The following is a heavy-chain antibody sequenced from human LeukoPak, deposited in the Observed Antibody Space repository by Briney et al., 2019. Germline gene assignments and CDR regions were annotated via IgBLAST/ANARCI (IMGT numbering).Heavy chain of an antibody. D-gene: IGHD3-22*01. CDR2: IYYSAST. J-gene: IGHJ4*02. V-gene: IGHV4-31*03. CDR3: ARVSNSGYYFDY. CDR1: GGSISHYY. Sequence: SETLSLTCTVSGGSISHYYWSWIRQHPGKGLEWVGYIYYSASTYYNPSLKSRVTISVDTSKNQFSLKLSSVTAADTAVYYCARVSNSGYYFDYWGQGTLVTVSS.